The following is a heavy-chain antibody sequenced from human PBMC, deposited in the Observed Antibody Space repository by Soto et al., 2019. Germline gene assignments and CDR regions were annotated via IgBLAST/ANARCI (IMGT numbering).Heavy chain of an antibody. D-gene: IGHD3-10*01. CDR1: GFTFGDYA. CDR2: IRSKAYGGTT. J-gene: IGHJ6*02. CDR3: TRDRNRITMVRGVIIHTNYYYYYGMDV. Sequence: HPGGSLRLSCTASGFTFGDYAMSWFRQAPGKGLEWVGFIRSKAYGGTTEYAASVKGRFTISRDDSKSIAYLQMNSLKTEDTAVYYCTRDRNRITMVRGVIIHTNYYYYYGMDVWGQGTTVTVSS. V-gene: IGHV3-49*03.